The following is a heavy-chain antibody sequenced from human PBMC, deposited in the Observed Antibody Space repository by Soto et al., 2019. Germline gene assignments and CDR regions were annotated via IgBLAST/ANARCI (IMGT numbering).Heavy chain of an antibody. V-gene: IGHV5-51*01. CDR1: GYSFTSYW. CDR2: IYPGDSDT. CDR3: ARNYERYSYGYFDY. Sequence: GESLKLSCKGSGYSFTSYWIGWVRQMPGKGLEWMGSIYPGDSDTRYSPSFQGQVTISADKSISTAYLQWSSLKASDTAMYYCARNYERYSYGYFDYWGQGTMATVYS. J-gene: IGHJ4*02. D-gene: IGHD5-18*01.